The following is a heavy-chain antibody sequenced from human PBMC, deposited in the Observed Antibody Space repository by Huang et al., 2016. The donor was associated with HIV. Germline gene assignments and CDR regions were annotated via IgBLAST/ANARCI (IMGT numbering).Heavy chain of an antibody. CDR2: IYYSGNT. CDR3: ARLLIYSINWFDP. V-gene: IGHV4-39*01. CDR1: GGSISSSSYY. Sequence: QLQLQESGPGLVKPSETLSLTCTVSGGSISSSSYYWGWIRQPPGKGLEWIGRIYYSGNTYYNPSLKSLVTISADTSKNQFSRRLSSVTAADTAVYYCARLLIYSINWFDPWGQGTLVTVSS. J-gene: IGHJ5*02. D-gene: IGHD4-4*01.